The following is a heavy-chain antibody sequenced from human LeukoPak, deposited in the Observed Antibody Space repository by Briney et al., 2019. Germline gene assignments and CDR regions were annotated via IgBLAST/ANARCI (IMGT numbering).Heavy chain of an antibody. CDR2: INYSGST. J-gene: IGHJ5*02. Sequence: SQTLSLTCTVSGGSISSGDYYWSWIRQPPGKGLEWIGSINYSGSTYYNPSLKSRVTISVDTSKNQFSLKLSSVTAADTAVYSCARQDYYGSGWFDPWGQGTLVTVSS. V-gene: IGHV4-30-2*03. D-gene: IGHD3-10*01. CDR3: ARQDYYGSGWFDP. CDR1: GGSISSGDYY.